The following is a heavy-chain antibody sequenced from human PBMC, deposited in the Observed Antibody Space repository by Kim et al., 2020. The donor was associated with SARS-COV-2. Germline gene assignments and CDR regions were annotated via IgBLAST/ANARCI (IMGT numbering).Heavy chain of an antibody. CDR1: GGTFSSYA. V-gene: IGHV1-69*06. Sequence: SVKVSCKASGGTFSSYAIGWVRQAPGQGLEWMGGIIPIFGTANYAQKFQGRVTITADKSTSTAYMELSSLRSEDTAVYYCARAALPTTVVKGGPDWYYGMDVWGQGTTVTVSS. D-gene: IGHD4-17*01. CDR2: IIPIFGTA. CDR3: ARAALPTTVVKGGPDWYYGMDV. J-gene: IGHJ6*02.